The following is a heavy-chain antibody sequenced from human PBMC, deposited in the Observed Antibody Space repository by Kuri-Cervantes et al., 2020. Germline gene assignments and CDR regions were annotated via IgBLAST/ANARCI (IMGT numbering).Heavy chain of an antibody. CDR3: AREAYRDYYYMDV. CDR1: GGSISSSSYY. J-gene: IGHJ6*03. Sequence: SETLSLTCIVSGGSISSSSYYWDWIRQPPGKGLEWIGSIYYSGSAHHNPSLKSRVTISVHTSKNQFSLKLSSVTDADTAAYYCAREAYRDYYYMDVWGKGTTVTVSS. CDR2: IYYSGSA. D-gene: IGHD1-14*01. V-gene: IGHV4-39*07.